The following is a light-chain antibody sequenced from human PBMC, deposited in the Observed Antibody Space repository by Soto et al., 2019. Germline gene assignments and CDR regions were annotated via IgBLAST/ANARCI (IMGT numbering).Light chain of an antibody. Sequence: SYVLTQPPSVSVAPGQTARITCGGKNIGSNSVNWYQQKPGQAPVLVVYDDSDRPSGIPERFSGSNSGNTATLTISRVEAGDEANYHCQVWDSSSDHARVFGGGTKLTVL. V-gene: IGLV3-21*02. CDR2: DDS. CDR1: NIGSNS. J-gene: IGLJ3*02. CDR3: QVWDSSSDHARV.